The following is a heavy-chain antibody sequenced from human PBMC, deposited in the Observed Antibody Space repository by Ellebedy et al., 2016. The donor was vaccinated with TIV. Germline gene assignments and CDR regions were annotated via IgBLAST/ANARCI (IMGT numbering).Heavy chain of an antibody. J-gene: IGHJ4*02. CDR3: GTPGGYVSGFGQ. CDR1: GFTFSSYA. Sequence: GESLKISCAASGFTFSSYAMTWVRQAPGKGLEWVSAISGSGSNTHYADSLKDRFTISRDNSKNTLFLQINSLRAEDTAVYYCGTPGGYVSGFGQWGQGTLVIVSS. V-gene: IGHV3-23*01. D-gene: IGHD2-15*01. CDR2: ISGSGSNT.